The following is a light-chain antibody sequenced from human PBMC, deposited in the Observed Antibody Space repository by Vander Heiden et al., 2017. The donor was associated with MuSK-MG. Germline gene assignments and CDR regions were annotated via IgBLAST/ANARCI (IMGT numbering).Light chain of an antibody. CDR2: SND. CDR3: AAWDDSLNVVL. CDR1: TSHIGTNY. V-gene: IGLV1-47*02. Sequence: QSVLTQPPSASGTPGQRVTISCPGSTSHIGTNYVYWYQQLPGKAPKLLIYSNDQRPSGVPARCSGSKAGTSASLAISGLRSEDEADYYCAAWDDSLNVVLFGGGTKLTIL. J-gene: IGLJ2*01.